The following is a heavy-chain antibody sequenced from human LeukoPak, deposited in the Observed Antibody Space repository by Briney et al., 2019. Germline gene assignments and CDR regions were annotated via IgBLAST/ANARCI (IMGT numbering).Heavy chain of an antibody. D-gene: IGHD6-13*01. CDR3: ARGSAGSSWLNLDY. J-gene: IGHJ4*02. CDR1: GFTFSSYA. V-gene: IGHV3-30*04. CDR2: ISYDGSNK. Sequence: GGSLRLSCAASGFTFSSYAMHWVRQAPGKGLEWVAVISYDGSNKCYADSVKGRFTISRDNSKNTLYLQMNSLRAEDTAVYYCARGSAGSSWLNLDYWGQGTLVTVSS.